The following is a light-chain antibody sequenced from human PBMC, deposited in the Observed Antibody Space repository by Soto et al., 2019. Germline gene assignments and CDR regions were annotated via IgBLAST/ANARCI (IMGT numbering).Light chain of an antibody. Sequence: DIQMTQSPSSLSASVGDRVTITCRARQSISSYLNWYQQKPGKAPKLLIYAASSLQSGVPSRFSGSGSGTDFTLTISSLQPEDFATDYCQQSYSTLSITFGQGTRLEIQ. J-gene: IGKJ5*01. CDR3: QQSYSTLSIT. V-gene: IGKV1-39*01. CDR1: QSISSY. CDR2: AAS.